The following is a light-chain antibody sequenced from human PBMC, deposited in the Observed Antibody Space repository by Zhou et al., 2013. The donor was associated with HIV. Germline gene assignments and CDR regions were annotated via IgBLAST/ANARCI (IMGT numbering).Light chain of an antibody. CDR3: QQLNSYST. Sequence: AVHITQSPASLSASTGDRVTITCRASQDVGAYLAWYQQKPGKAPKLLIYAASTLQSGVPSRFSGSGSGTEFTLTISSLQPEDFATYYCQQLNSYSTFGQGTRLEIK. CDR1: QDVGAY. CDR2: AAS. J-gene: IGKJ5*01. V-gene: IGKV1-8*01.